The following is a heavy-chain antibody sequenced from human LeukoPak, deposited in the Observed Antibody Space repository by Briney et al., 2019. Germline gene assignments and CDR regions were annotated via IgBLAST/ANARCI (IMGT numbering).Heavy chain of an antibody. J-gene: IGHJ4*02. CDR2: ISSSSSYI. CDR3: ARVGSGWTIDY. CDR1: GFTFSSYS. D-gene: IGHD6-19*01. Sequence: GGSLRLSCAASGFTFSSYSMNWARQAPGKGLEWVSSISSSSSYIYYADSVKGRFTISRDNAKNSLYLQMNSLRAEDTAVYYCARVGSGWTIDYWGQGTLVTVSS. V-gene: IGHV3-21*01.